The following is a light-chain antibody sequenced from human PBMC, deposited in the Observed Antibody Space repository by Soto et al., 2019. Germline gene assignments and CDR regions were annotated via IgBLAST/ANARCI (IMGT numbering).Light chain of an antibody. V-gene: IGKV3-20*01. J-gene: IGKJ2*01. CDR1: QSVTNSY. Sequence: EIVLTQSPGTLSLSPGERATLSCRASQSVTNSYLAWYQQKPGQAPRLLIYAASSRPTGIPDRFAGSVSGTDFTLTISRLEPEDFAVYYCQQYVAPPPYTFGQGTRLEIK. CDR3: QQYVAPPPYT. CDR2: AAS.